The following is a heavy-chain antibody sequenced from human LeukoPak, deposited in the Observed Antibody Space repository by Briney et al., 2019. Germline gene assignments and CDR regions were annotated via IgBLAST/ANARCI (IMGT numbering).Heavy chain of an antibody. V-gene: IGHV4-59*01. CDR1: GGSISSYY. J-gene: IGHJ6*02. Sequence: KPSETLSLTCTVSGGSISSYYWSWIRQPPGKGLEWIGYIYYSGSTNYNPSLESRVTIPVDTSKNQFSLKLSSVTAADTAVYYCARSPYSGSHGLHGMDVWGQGTTVTVSS. CDR3: ARSPYSGSHGLHGMDV. CDR2: IYYSGST. D-gene: IGHD1-26*01.